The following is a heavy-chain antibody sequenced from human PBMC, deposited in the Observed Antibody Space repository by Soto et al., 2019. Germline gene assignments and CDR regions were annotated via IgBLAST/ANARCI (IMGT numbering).Heavy chain of an antibody. CDR1: GFTFSSYS. J-gene: IGHJ4*02. V-gene: IGHV3-21*01. D-gene: IGHD2-15*01. CDR3: ASGHTRQGYCSGGSCYSDY. Sequence: GGSLRLSCAASGFTFSSYSMNWVRQGPGKGVEWVSSINSSSSYIYYADSVNGPLHITRDNAKNSLYHQMNSLRAEDTAVYSCASGHTRQGYCSGGSCYSDYWGQGTLVTVSS. CDR2: INSSSSYI.